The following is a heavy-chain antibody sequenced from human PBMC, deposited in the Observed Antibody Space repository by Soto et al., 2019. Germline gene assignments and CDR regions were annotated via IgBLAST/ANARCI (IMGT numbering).Heavy chain of an antibody. J-gene: IGHJ4*02. Sequence: GGSLGISCLPSEFSLSSSGMFWVRQAPGKGLEWISYISRSHSAIYYADSVKGRFTMSRDNAKDSIFLQMNSLTDEDRAVYYCATEGPNGYITYYIETWGQGVTVTVSS. CDR3: ATEGPNGYITYYIET. CDR2: ISRSHSAI. D-gene: IGHD5-12*01. V-gene: IGHV3-48*02. CDR1: EFSLSSSG.